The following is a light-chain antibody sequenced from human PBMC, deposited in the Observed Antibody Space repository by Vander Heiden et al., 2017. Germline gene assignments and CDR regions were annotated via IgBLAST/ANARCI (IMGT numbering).Light chain of an antibody. V-gene: IGKV1-39*01. CDR2: AVS. CDR1: QSISSY. J-gene: IGKJ3*01. CDR3: HQRDSTPFT. Sequence: DIQMTQSPSSLSASVGDRVTITCRASQSISSYLTWYQQKPGKAPKLPLYAVSSLQSGVPSRFRGSGSGRDFSLTISMLLPEHFATYFCHQRDSTPFTFGPGTKVDIK.